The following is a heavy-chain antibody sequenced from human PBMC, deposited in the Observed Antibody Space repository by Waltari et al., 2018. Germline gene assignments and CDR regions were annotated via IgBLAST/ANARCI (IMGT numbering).Heavy chain of an antibody. CDR2: IYPGDSDT. V-gene: IGHV5-51*01. CDR1: GYSFTSYW. J-gene: IGHJ5*02. Sequence: EVQLVQSGAEVKKPGESLKISCKGSGYSFTSYWIGWVRQMPGNGLEWMGIIYPGDSDTRYSPSFQGQVTISADKSISTAYLQWSSLKASDTAVYYCARDGDYYGSGIYQGWFDPWGQGTLVTVSS. D-gene: IGHD3-10*01. CDR3: ARDGDYYGSGIYQGWFDP.